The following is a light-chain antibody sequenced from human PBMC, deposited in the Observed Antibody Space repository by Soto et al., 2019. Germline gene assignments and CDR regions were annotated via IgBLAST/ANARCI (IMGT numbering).Light chain of an antibody. CDR3: SSFTSTNTVL. CDR2: NVS. V-gene: IGLV2-14*01. CDR1: SSDVGGYNY. J-gene: IGLJ2*01. Sequence: QSALTQAASVSGSPGQSITISCTGTSSDVGGYNYVSWYQQHPGKAPKLMIYNVSNRPSGVSNRFSGSKSGNTASLTISGLQVEDEGHYYCSSFTSTNTVLFGGGTQLTVL.